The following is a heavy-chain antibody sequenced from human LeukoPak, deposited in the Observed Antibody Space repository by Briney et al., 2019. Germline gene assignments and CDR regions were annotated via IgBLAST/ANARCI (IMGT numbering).Heavy chain of an antibody. V-gene: IGHV1-8*01. J-gene: IGHJ3*02. Sequence: ASVKVSCKASGYTFTSYDINWVRQATGQGLEWMGWMNPNSGNTGYPQKFQGRVTMTRNTSISTGYMELSSLRSEDTAVYYCARGGYYGDYAAGGFAFDIWGQGTTVTISS. D-gene: IGHD4-17*01. CDR2: MNPNSGNT. CDR3: ARGGYYGDYAAGGFAFDI. CDR1: GYTFTSYD.